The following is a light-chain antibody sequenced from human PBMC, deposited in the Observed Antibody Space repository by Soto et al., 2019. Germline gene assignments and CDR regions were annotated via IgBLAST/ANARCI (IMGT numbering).Light chain of an antibody. CDR1: QAIRNY. J-gene: IGKJ1*01. V-gene: IGKV1-17*03. Sequence: DIQMTQSPSAMSASVGDRATITCRSNQAIRNYLAWFQQKAGQAPKRLIYAASTLQGGVPSRFSGSGSGTEFSPTIDTLQPEDFVTYFCVHHKCYQWTFGQGTKVESK. CDR3: VHHKCYQWT. CDR2: AAS.